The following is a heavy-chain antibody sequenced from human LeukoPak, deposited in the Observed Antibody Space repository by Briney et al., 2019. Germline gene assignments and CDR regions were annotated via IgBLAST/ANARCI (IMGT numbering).Heavy chain of an antibody. V-gene: IGHV3-23*01. CDR3: AKDLYRAIWFGELLPTSIDY. CDR1: GFTFSSYD. CDR2: ISGSGGNT. Sequence: PGGSLRLSCAASGFTFSSYDMSWVRQAPGKGLEWVSGISGSGGNTYYADSVRGRFTISRDNSKNTLYLQMNSLRAEDTAVYYCAKDLYRAIWFGELLPTSIDYWGQGTLVTVSS. J-gene: IGHJ4*02. D-gene: IGHD3-10*01.